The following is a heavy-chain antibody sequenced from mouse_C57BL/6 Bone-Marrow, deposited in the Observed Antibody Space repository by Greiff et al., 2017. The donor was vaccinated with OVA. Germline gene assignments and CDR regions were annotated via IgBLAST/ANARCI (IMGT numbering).Heavy chain of an antibody. Sequence: EVKLVESGGGLVQPGGSMKLSCVASGFTFSNYWMNWVRQSPEKGLEWVAQIRLKSDNYATHYAESVKGRFTISRDDSKSSVYLQMNNLRAEDTGIYYCTGGGYYYGSSFAYWGKGTLVTVSA. CDR2: IRLKSDNYAT. V-gene: IGHV6-3*01. CDR3: TGGGYYYGSSFAY. CDR1: GFTFSNYW. J-gene: IGHJ3*01. D-gene: IGHD1-1*01.